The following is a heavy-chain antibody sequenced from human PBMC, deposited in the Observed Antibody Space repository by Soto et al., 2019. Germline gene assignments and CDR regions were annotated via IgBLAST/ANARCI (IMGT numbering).Heavy chain of an antibody. CDR1: GYTFTSYY. D-gene: IGHD2-2*01. CDR2: INPSGGST. CDR3: ARDYFDIVVVPAATYYYYGMDV. J-gene: IGHJ6*02. Sequence: QVQLVKSGAEVKKPGASVKVSCKASGYTFTSYYMHWVRQAPGQGLEWMGIINPSGGSTSYAQKFQGRVTMTRDTPTSTVYMELSSLRSEDTAVYYCARDYFDIVVVPAATYYYYGMDVWGQGNTVTVSS. V-gene: IGHV1-46*01.